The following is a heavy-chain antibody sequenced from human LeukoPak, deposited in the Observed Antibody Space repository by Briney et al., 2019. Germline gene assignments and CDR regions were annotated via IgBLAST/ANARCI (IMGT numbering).Heavy chain of an antibody. CDR1: GYTFTDYD. Sequence: GASVKVSCKTSGYTFTDYDVHWVRQAPGQGLEWMGWINPNSASTNYAQRLQGRVTSTRDTSLSIAYMELSSLTSEDAAVYFCARGDFGETNTAFDVWGQGTLVAVSS. CDR3: ARGDFGETNTAFDV. D-gene: IGHD4-17*01. CDR2: INPNSAST. V-gene: IGHV1-8*03. J-gene: IGHJ3*01.